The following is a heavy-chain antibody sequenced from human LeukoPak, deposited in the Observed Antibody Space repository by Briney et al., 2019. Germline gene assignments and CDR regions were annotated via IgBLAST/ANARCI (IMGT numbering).Heavy chain of an antibody. V-gene: IGHV3-48*02. D-gene: IGHD2-15*01. CDR3: ARDVTFCSGGSCYSLGFDI. Sequence: PGGSLRLSCAASGFTFGNYRMNWVRQAPGKGLEWFSYISSSRGTIYYADSVKGRFTISRDNAKNSLYLQMNSLRDEDTAVYYCARDVTFCSGGSCYSLGFDIWGQGTMVTVSS. J-gene: IGHJ3*02. CDR2: ISSSRGTI. CDR1: GFTFGNYR.